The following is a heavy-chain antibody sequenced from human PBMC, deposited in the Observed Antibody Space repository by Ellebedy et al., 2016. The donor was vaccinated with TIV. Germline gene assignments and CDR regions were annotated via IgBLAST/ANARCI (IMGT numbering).Heavy chain of an antibody. CDR2: IVPMFGAP. CDR3: ARDDVSSWYGEH. V-gene: IGHV1-69*13. D-gene: IGHD6-13*01. J-gene: IGHJ1*01. CDR1: GGSFSTFS. Sequence: AASVKVSCKASGGSFSTFSLNWVRQAPGQGLEWMGGIVPMFGAPKLAKRYQGRVTITADESTSTAYMELISLRSEDTAVYFCARDDVSSWYGEHWGPGTLIPVSS.